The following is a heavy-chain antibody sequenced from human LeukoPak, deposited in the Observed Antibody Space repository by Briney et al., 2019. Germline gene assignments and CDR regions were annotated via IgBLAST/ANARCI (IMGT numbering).Heavy chain of an antibody. D-gene: IGHD4-17*01. V-gene: IGHV4-39*01. CDR1: GGSISSSSYY. CDR2: IYYSGST. J-gene: IGHJ5*02. CDR3: ARQKDYVWFDP. Sequence: SETLSLTCTVSGGSISSSSYYWGWIRQPPGKGLEWIGSIYYSGSTYYNPSLKSRVTISVDTSKNQFSLKLSSVTAADTAVYYCARQKDYVWFDPWGQGTLVTVSS.